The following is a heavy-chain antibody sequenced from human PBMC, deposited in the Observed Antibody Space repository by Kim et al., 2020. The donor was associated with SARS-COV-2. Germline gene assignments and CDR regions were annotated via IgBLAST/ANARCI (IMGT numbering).Heavy chain of an antibody. D-gene: IGHD3-3*01. J-gene: IGHJ6*02. V-gene: IGHV3-30*18. CDR2: ISYDGSNK. CDR1: GFTFSSYG. Sequence: GGSLRLSCAASGFTFSSYGMHWVRQAPGKGLEWVAVISYDGSNKYYADSVKGRFTISRDNSKNTLYLQMNSLRAEDTAVYYCAKEPTNTIFGVVKTLVDYYYGMDVWGQGTTVTVSS. CDR3: AKEPTNTIFGVVKTLVDYYYGMDV.